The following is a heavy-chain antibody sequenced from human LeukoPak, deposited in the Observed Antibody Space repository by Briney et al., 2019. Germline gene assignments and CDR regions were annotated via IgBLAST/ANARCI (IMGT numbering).Heavy chain of an antibody. CDR2: IYYSGIA. Sequence: SETLSLTCTVSGASITSYYWSWIRQPPGKRLEWIGYIYYSGIANYNPSLKSRVTMSVDTSMNQFSLKLSSVTAADTAVYYCARDSPENWFDPWGQGTLVTVSS. D-gene: IGHD2-2*01. CDR1: GASITSYY. J-gene: IGHJ5*02. CDR3: ARDSPENWFDP. V-gene: IGHV4-59*01.